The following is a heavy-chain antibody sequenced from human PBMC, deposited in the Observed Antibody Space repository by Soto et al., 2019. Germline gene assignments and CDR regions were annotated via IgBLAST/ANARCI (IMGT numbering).Heavy chain of an antibody. CDR1: GYTFTSYD. D-gene: IGHD5-18*01. CDR2: MNPNSGNT. V-gene: IGHV1-8*01. Sequence: ASVKVSCKASGYTFTSYDINWVRQATGQGLEWMGWMNPNSGNTGYARKFQGRVTMTRNTSISTAYMELSSLRSEDTAVYYCARLQLWLNYYYYGMDVWGQGTTVTVSS. J-gene: IGHJ6*02. CDR3: ARLQLWLNYYYYGMDV.